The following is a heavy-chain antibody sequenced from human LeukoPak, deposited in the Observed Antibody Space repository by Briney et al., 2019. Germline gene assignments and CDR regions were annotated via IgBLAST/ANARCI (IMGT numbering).Heavy chain of an antibody. V-gene: IGHV5-51*01. Sequence: GASLKISCKGSGYSFTNYWIGWVRQMPGKGLELMGIIYPGDSDTRYSPSFQGQVTISADKSISTAYLQWSSLKASDTAMYYLASRYYDSSGYYFTVPYYFDYWGQGTLVTVSS. CDR2: IYPGDSDT. J-gene: IGHJ4*02. CDR1: GYSFTNYW. D-gene: IGHD3-22*01. CDR3: ASRYYDSSGYYFTVPYYFDY.